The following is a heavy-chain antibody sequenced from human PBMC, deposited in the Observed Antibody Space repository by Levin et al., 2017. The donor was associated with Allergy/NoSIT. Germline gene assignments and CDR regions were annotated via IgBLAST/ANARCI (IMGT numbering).Heavy chain of an antibody. CDR2: ISWNSGSI. Sequence: LSLTCAASGFTFDDYAMHWVRQAPGKGLEWVSGISWNSGSIGYEDSVKGRFTISRDNAKNSLYLQMNSLRTEDTALYYCARDNIGLPDAFDIWGQGTMVIVSS. D-gene: IGHD3-10*01. V-gene: IGHV3-9*01. CDR3: ARDNIGLPDAFDI. CDR1: GFTFDDYA. J-gene: IGHJ3*02.